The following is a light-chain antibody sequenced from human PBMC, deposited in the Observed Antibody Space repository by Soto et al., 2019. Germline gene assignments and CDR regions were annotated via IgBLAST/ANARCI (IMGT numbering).Light chain of an antibody. Sequence: QSALTQPASVSGSPGQSITISCTGTSSDVGGYKFVSWYQQHPAKAPKLIIYEVSNRPSGVSNRFSGSKSDNTASLTISGLQAEDEADYYCSSYTSSSTLVFGGGTQLTVL. CDR2: EVS. J-gene: IGLJ3*02. V-gene: IGLV2-14*01. CDR3: SSYTSSSTLV. CDR1: SSDVGGYKF.